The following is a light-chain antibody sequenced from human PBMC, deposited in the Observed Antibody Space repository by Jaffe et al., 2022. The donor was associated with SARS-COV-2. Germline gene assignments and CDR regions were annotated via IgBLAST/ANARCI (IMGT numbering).Light chain of an antibody. J-gene: IGKJ1*01. CDR3: MQALQTPPWT. V-gene: IGKV2-28*01. Sequence: DIVMTQSPLSLSVTPGEPASISCRSNQSLLYINGYNYLDWYLQKPGQSPQLLIYLGSTRASGVPDRFSGSGSGTDFTLTISRVEAEDVGVYYCMQALQTPPWTFGQGTKVEIK. CDR1: QSLLYINGYNY. CDR2: LGS.